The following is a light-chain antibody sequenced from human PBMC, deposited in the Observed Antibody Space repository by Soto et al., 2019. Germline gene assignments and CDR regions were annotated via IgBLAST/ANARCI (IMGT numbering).Light chain of an antibody. CDR2: GAS. Sequence: EIVLTQSPATLSVSPGERATLSCRASQSVASDLAWYQQQPGQTPRLLIYGASTTATGIPARFSGSGSGTDFTLTISRLEPEDFAVYYCQQYGRSPTTFGQGTKVDIK. J-gene: IGKJ1*01. CDR3: QQYGRSPTT. CDR1: QSVASD. V-gene: IGKV3-15*01.